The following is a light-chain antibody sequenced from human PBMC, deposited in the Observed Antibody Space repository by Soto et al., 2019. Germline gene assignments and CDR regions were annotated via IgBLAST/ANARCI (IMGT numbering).Light chain of an antibody. CDR3: QQNGNSLFT. Sequence: EIVLTQSPGTLSLSPGERASISCTASQTVISSYLAWYQHKPAQAPRLLIYGASSRATGIPDRFSGSGSGTEFTPTISRLEPEDFALSYCQQNGNSLFTFGPGTKVEIK. J-gene: IGKJ3*01. V-gene: IGKV3-20*01. CDR2: GAS. CDR1: QTVISSY.